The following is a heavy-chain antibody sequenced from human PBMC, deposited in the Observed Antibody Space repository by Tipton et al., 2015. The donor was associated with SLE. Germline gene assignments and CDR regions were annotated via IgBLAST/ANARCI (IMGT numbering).Heavy chain of an antibody. CDR1: GRSISSGSYF. V-gene: IGHV4-61*02. J-gene: IGHJ2*01. Sequence: TLSLTCTVSGRSISSGSYFWSWIRQPAGKGLEWIGRIYPSGSTNYNPSLKRRVTVSVDASKNQFSLSLTSVTAADTAVYYCARGGIAAETWFFDLWGRGTLVTVSS. CDR3: ARGGIAAETWFFDL. CDR2: IYPSGST. D-gene: IGHD6-13*01.